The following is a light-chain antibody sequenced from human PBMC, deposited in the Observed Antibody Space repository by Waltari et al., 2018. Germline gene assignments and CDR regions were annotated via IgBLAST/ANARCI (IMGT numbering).Light chain of an antibody. CDR1: ALAKQH. J-gene: IGLJ1*01. Sequence: SYELTQTPSVSVSPGQTARITCSGDALAKQHAYWYQQKPGQAPGLVIYNDSERPAGIPERFSGSSSGTTVTLTISGVQPEDEADYYCQSADSRRTYKYVFGIGTKVTVL. V-gene: IGLV3-25*03. CDR2: NDS. CDR3: QSADSRRTYKYV.